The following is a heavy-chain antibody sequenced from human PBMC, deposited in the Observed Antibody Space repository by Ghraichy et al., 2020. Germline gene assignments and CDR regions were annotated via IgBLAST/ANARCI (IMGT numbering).Heavy chain of an antibody. CDR3: TFTSGLSAV. CDR1: GFTFSGST. J-gene: IGHJ4*02. V-gene: IGHV3-73*01. CDR2: ITIKTKSYAT. Sequence: GGSLRLSCAASGFTFSGSTMHWVRQASGKGLEWVGHITIKTKSYATAYAASVKGRFTVSRDDSKNTAYLQMDSLKTEDTAVYYCTFTSGLSAVWGPGTLVTVSS. D-gene: IGHD6-19*01.